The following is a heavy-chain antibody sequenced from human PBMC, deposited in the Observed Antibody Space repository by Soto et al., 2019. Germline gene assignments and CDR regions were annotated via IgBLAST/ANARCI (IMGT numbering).Heavy chain of an antibody. V-gene: IGHV5-51*01. CDR2: IYPSDSDT. D-gene: IGHD3-3*01. CDR1: VYNFAVYC. J-gene: IGHJ4*02. CDR3: ARGGVSTRTFDY. Sequence: GESLNTYCKGSVYNFAVYCFAWVLHMPGKGLELMGIIYPSDSDTRYRPSFQGQVTISADKSISSAYLQWSSLRASDTAMYYCARGGVSTRTFDYWGQGTPVTVSS.